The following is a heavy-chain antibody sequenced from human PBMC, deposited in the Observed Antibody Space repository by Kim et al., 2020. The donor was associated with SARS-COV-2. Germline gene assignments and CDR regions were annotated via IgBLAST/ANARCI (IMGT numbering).Heavy chain of an antibody. CDR2: IYYSGST. CDR1: GGSISSGGYY. V-gene: IGHV4-31*03. J-gene: IGHJ4*02. CDR3: ARSVWFADLLPPYYFDY. Sequence: SETLSLTCTVSGGSISSGGYYWSWIRQHPGKSLEWIGYIYYSGSTYYNQSLKSRVTISVDTSKNQFSLKLSSVTAADTAVYYCARSVWFADLLPPYYFDYWDQVTLLPVPS. D-gene: IGHD3-10*01.